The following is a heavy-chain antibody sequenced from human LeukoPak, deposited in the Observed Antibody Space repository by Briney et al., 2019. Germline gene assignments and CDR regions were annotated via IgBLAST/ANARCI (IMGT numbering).Heavy chain of an antibody. V-gene: IGHV3-23*01. CDR1: GFTFSSYA. Sequence: GGSLRPSWEASGFTFSSYAMSWVRQAPGKGLEWVSAISGSGGSTYYADSVKGRFTISRDNSKNTLYLQMNSLRAEDTAVYYCAKDKRLQPHYFDYWGQGTLVTVSS. CDR3: AKDKRLQPHYFDY. D-gene: IGHD6-25*01. CDR2: ISGSGGST. J-gene: IGHJ4*02.